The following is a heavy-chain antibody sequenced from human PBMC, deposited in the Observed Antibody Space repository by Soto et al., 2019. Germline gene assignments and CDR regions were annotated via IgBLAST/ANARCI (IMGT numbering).Heavy chain of an antibody. Sequence: PGWSLRLCCAASGVTFSSYIMNWVRQAQGKGLEWVSSISSSSSYIYYADSVKGRFTISRDNAKNSLYLQMNSLRAEDTAVYYCARDQPGYSYGYGLGYWGQGTLVTVSS. V-gene: IGHV3-21*01. CDR3: ARDQPGYSYGYGLGY. J-gene: IGHJ4*02. CDR2: ISSSSSYI. D-gene: IGHD5-18*01. CDR1: GVTFSSYI.